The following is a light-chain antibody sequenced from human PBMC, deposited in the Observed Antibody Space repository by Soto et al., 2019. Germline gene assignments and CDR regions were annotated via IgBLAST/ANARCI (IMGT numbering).Light chain of an antibody. CDR3: QQYYSSPIT. CDR1: QSVSSN. CDR2: GAS. J-gene: IGKJ5*01. Sequence: EIVMTHSPATLSVYPWEIATLSCRASQSVSSNLAWYQQKPGQAPSLLIYGASRRATGIPDRFSGSGSGTDFTLTISRLEPEDFAVYYCQQYYSSPITFGQGTRLEIK. V-gene: IGKV3-20*01.